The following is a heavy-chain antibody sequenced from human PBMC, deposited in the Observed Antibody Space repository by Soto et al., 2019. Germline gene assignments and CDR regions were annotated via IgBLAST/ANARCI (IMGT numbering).Heavy chain of an antibody. CDR2: IDPSDSYT. CDR3: ARLFLGSIAAAPTGGMDV. V-gene: IGHV5-10-1*01. J-gene: IGHJ6*02. Sequence: PGESLKISCKGSGYSFASYWISWVRQMPGKGLEWMGRIDPSDSYTNYSPSFQGHVTISADKPISTAYLQWSSLKASDTAMYYCARLFLGSIAAAPTGGMDVWGQGTTVTVSS. D-gene: IGHD6-13*01. CDR1: GYSFASYW.